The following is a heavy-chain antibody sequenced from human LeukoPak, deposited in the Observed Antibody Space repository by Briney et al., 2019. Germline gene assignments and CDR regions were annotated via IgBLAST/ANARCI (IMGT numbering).Heavy chain of an antibody. CDR2: IFYSGPP. D-gene: IGHD3-22*01. CDR1: GGSISTYY. V-gene: IGHV4-59*08. CDR3: ARLSGDGSGYYPGSNYYYYYMDV. J-gene: IGHJ6*03. Sequence: SETLSLTCTVSGGSISTYYWSRIRQPPGKGREWIGYIFYSGPPNYNPSLKSRVTISGDTSKNQFSLKLSSVTAADTAVYYCARLSGDGSGYYPGSNYYYYYMDVWGKGTTVTISS.